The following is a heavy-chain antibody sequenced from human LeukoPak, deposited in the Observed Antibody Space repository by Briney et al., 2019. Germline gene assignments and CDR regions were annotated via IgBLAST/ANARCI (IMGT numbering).Heavy chain of an antibody. V-gene: IGHV3-73*01. CDR2: IRSKANSYAT. D-gene: IGHD3-22*01. Sequence: PGGSLRLSCAASGFTFSGSAMHWVRQASGKGLEWVGRIRSKANSYATAYAASVKGRFTISRDDSKNTAYLQMNSLKTEDTAVYYCTRHYYDSSGPSSGDAFDIWGQGTMVTVSS. CDR3: TRHYYDSSGPSSGDAFDI. J-gene: IGHJ3*02. CDR1: GFTFSGSA.